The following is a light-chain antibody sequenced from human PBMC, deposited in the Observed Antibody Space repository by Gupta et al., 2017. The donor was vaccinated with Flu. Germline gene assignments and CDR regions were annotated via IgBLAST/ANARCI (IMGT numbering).Light chain of an antibody. V-gene: IGKV1-39*01. J-gene: IGKJ2*01. CDR2: AAS. CDR1: QTIDKY. Sequence: PSSLSASVGDSVTITCRASQTIDKYLNWYQQKAGTAPKLLIFAASTLQSGVPSRFRGDGAGRDFTLTINSLRPEDFATYYCQQSDRTPYTFGQGTKVDI. CDR3: QQSDRTPYT.